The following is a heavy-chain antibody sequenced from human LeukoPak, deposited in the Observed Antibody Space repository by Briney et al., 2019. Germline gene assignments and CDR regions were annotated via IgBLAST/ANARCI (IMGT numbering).Heavy chain of an antibody. J-gene: IGHJ4*02. Sequence: AGGSLRLSCAASGFSFSSSWMHWVRQVPGKGLEWVSRINDDETSTTYAESVKGRFTISRDNAKNTLFLQMNSLRAENTAVYYCAKDHSKWLGTYYFDYWGQGTLVTVSS. CDR3: AKDHSKWLGTYYFDY. CDR1: GFSFSSSW. CDR2: INDDETST. D-gene: IGHD3-22*01. V-gene: IGHV3-74*01.